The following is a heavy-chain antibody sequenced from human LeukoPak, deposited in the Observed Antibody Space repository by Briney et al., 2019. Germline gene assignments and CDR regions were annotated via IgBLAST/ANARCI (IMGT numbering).Heavy chain of an antibody. CDR3: ATCRCPEAAFQH. CDR1: GFTFSSYA. CDR2: ISYDGSNK. Sequence: VGSLRLSCAASGFTFSSYAMHWVRQAPGKGLEWVAVISYDGSNKYYADSVKGRFTISRDNSKNTLYLQMNSLRAEDTAVYYCATCRCPEAAFQHWGQGTLVTVSS. J-gene: IGHJ1*01. V-gene: IGHV3-30*04. D-gene: IGHD6-19*01.